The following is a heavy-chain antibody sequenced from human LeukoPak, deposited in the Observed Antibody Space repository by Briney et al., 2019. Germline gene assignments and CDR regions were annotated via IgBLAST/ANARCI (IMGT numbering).Heavy chain of an antibody. V-gene: IGHV4-31*03. D-gene: IGHD1/OR15-1a*01. Sequence: SETLSLTCTVSGGSVSSGDFYWSWIRQHPGKGLEWIGYIYSSGTTYYNPSLKSRLTISVDTSKNQFSLKLSSVTAADTAVYYCARAAQNWNNAPYFDFWGQETLVTVSS. CDR1: GGSVSSGDFY. CDR3: ARAAQNWNNAPYFDF. CDR2: IYSSGTT. J-gene: IGHJ4*02.